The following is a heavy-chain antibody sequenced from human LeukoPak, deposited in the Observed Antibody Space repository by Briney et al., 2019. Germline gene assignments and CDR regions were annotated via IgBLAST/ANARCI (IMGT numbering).Heavy chain of an antibody. CDR3: ASGSYYFDY. V-gene: IGHV4-59*08. CDR1: DGSISSYY. J-gene: IGHJ4*02. Sequence: SETLSLTCTVSDGSISSYYWSWIRQPPGKGLEWIGYIYYSGSTKNNPSLKSRVTISVDTSKNQFSLKLSSVTAADTAVYYCASGSYYFDYWGQGTLVTVSS. CDR2: IYYSGST. D-gene: IGHD1-26*01.